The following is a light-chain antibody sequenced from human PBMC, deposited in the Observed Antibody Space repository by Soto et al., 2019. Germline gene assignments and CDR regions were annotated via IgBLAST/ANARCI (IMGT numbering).Light chain of an antibody. Sequence: EIVLTQSPATVSLSPGERATLSCRASQSVGSYLVWFQQKPGQAPRLLIYDASKRATGIPARFSGSGSGTDVTLTISSLEPEDFAVYYCQQRSIWPLTFGPGTKVDVK. CDR3: QQRSIWPLT. J-gene: IGKJ3*01. CDR1: QSVGSY. V-gene: IGKV3-11*01. CDR2: DAS.